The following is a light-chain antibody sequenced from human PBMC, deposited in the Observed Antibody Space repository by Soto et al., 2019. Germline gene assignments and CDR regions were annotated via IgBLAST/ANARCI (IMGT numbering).Light chain of an antibody. CDR1: QSISVY. CDR3: HQYANSSPT. Sequence: DIQMTQSPSTLSASVGDRVTITCRASQSISVYLAWYQQRPREAPKLLIYGGSSLESGVPSRFSGSGSGTEFTLTISSLQPTDFATYYCHQYANSSPTFGQGTKVDIK. CDR2: GGS. J-gene: IGKJ2*01. V-gene: IGKV1-5*01.